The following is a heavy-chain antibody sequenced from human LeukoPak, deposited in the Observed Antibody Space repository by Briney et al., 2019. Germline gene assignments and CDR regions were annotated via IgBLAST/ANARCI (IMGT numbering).Heavy chain of an antibody. CDR3: AKETSSSFDY. V-gene: IGHV3-23*01. CDR2: ISNSGGST. J-gene: IGHJ4*02. Sequence: GGSLRLSCAASGFTFSSYAMNWVRQAPGKGLEWVSGISNSGGSTYYADSVKGRFTISRDNSKNTLYLQMNSLRAEDTTVYYCAKETSSSFDYWGQGTLVTVSS. CDR1: GFTFSSYA. D-gene: IGHD6-6*01.